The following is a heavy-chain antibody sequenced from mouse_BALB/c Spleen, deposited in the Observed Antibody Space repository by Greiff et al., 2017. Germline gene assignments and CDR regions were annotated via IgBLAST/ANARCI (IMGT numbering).Heavy chain of an antibody. CDR1: GYTFTSYW. D-gene: IGHD2-10*02. CDR2: IDPSDSET. Sequence: VQLQQPGAELVKPGAPVKLSCKASGYTFTSYWMNWVKQRPGRGLEWIGRIDPSDSETHYNQKFKDKATLTVDKSSSTAYIQLSSLTSEDSAVYYCAREYGNYAFDYWGQGTTLTVSS. V-gene: IGHV1-69*02. J-gene: IGHJ2*01. CDR3: AREYGNYAFDY.